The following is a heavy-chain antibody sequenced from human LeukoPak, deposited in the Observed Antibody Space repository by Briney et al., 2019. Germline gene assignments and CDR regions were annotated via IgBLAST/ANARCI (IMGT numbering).Heavy chain of an antibody. V-gene: IGHV4-34*01. CDR3: ARGRVAAAGTTVDFDS. D-gene: IGHD6-13*01. J-gene: IGHJ4*02. CDR1: GGSFSGYY. Sequence: SQTLSLTCAVYGGSFSGYYSSWIRQPPRNGLGWIGEINHSGSTHYTPPLKSRVTISVDTSKNQFSLQLSSVTAADTAVYYCARGRVAAAGTTVDFDSWGQGTLVTVSS. CDR2: INHSGST.